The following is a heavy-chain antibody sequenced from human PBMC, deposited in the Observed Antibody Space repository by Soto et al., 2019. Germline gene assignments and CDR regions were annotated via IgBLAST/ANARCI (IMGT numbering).Heavy chain of an antibody. CDR3: AREAYCSSTSCYAWFDP. V-gene: IGHV4-31*03. CDR1: GGSISSGGYY. J-gene: IGHJ5*02. D-gene: IGHD2-2*01. Sequence: SETLSLTCTVSGGSISSGGYYWSWIRQHPGKGLEWIGYIYYSGSTYYNPSLKSRVTISVDTSKNQFSLKLSSVTAADTAVYYCAREAYCSSTSCYAWFDPWGQGTLVTVSS. CDR2: IYYSGST.